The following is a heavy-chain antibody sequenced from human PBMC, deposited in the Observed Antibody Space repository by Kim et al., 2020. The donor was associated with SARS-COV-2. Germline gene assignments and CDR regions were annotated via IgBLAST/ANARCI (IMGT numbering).Heavy chain of an antibody. D-gene: IGHD1-26*01. Sequence: ASVKVSCKASGYTFTSYAMHWVRQAPGQRLEWMGWINAGNGNTKYSQKFQGRVTITRDTSASTAYMELSSLRSEDTAVYYCARDICGSYCIYYYGMDVWGQGTTVTVSS. J-gene: IGHJ6*02. CDR3: ARDICGSYCIYYYGMDV. V-gene: IGHV1-3*01. CDR2: INAGNGNT. CDR1: GYTFTSYA.